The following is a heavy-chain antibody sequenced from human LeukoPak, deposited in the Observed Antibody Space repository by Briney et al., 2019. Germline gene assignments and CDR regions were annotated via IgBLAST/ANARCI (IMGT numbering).Heavy chain of an antibody. CDR3: ARDRGIVGAITEFDY. V-gene: IGHV3-7*01. D-gene: IGHD1-26*01. J-gene: IGHJ4*02. CDR1: GFTFSSYC. Sequence: PGGSLRLSCAASGFTFSSYCMSWVRQAPGKGLEWVANIQQDGSEKYYVDSVKGRFTISRDNAKNSLYLQMNSLRAEDTAVYYCARDRGIVGAITEFDYWGQGTLVTVSS. CDR2: IQQDGSEK.